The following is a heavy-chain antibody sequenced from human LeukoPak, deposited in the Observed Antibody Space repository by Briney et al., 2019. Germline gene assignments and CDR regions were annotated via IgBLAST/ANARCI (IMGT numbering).Heavy chain of an antibody. CDR1: GGTFSSYA. V-gene: IGHV1-69*13. J-gene: IGHJ4*02. CDR2: IIPIFGTA. D-gene: IGHD6-13*01. Sequence: GASVKVSCKAPGGTFSSYAISWVRQAPGQGLEWMGGIIPIFGTANYAQKFQGRVTITADESTSTAYMELSSLRSEDTAVYYCARAHPIAAAGFFDYWGQGTLVTVSS. CDR3: ARAHPIAAAGFFDY.